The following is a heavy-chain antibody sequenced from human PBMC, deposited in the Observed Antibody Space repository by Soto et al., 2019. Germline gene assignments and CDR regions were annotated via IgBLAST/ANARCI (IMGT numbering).Heavy chain of an antibody. CDR3: AEDLGSSSPNWFDP. V-gene: IGHV3-21*04. J-gene: IGHJ5*02. CDR1: GFTFSDYS. CDR2: ISASSTYI. D-gene: IGHD6-6*01. Sequence: PGGSLRISCAASGFTFSDYSINWVRQAPGKGLEWVSSISASSTYINYADSVKGRFTISRDNSKNTLSLQMNNLRAEDTAVYYCAEDLGSSSPNWFDPWGPGTLVTVS.